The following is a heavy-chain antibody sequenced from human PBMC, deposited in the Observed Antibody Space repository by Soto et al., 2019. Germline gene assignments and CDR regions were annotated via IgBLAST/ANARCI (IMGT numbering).Heavy chain of an antibody. CDR3: ARKGHYFDC. CDR1: GASFSLYY. Sequence: QVQVQQWGAGLLKPSETLSLTCAVYGASFSLYYWSWIRQSPGKGLEWIGEINHSGMTNHNPSLKSRVTISVDTSKNEFSVEVRSVTAADTAVYYCARKGHYFDCWGQGTLVTVSS. CDR2: INHSGMT. J-gene: IGHJ4*02. V-gene: IGHV4-34*01.